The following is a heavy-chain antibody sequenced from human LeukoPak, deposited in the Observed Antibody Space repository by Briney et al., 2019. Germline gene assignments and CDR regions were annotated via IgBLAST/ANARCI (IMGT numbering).Heavy chain of an antibody. J-gene: IGHJ6*03. CDR1: GGSFSGYY. CDR3: ARLGVTSSSWGYYYYYMDV. Sequence: SETLSLTCAVYGGSFSGYYWSWIRQPPGKGLEWIGEINHSGSTNYNPSLKSRVTISVDTSKNQFSLKLSSVTAADTAVYYCARLGVTSSSWGYYYYYMDVWGKGTTVTVSS. D-gene: IGHD6-6*01. CDR2: INHSGST. V-gene: IGHV4-34*01.